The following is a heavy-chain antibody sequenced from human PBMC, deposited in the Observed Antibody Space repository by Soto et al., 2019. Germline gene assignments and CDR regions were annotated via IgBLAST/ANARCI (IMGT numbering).Heavy chain of an antibody. Sequence: PGGSLRLSCAASGFTFSSYAMSWVRQAPGKGLEWVSAISGSGGSTYYADSVKGRFTISRDNSKNTLYLQMNSLRAEDTAVYYCAKDPRRRYFDWLSIDYWGQGTLVTVSS. CDR2: ISGSGGST. CDR1: GFTFSSYA. D-gene: IGHD3-9*01. V-gene: IGHV3-23*01. CDR3: AKDPRRRYFDWLSIDY. J-gene: IGHJ4*02.